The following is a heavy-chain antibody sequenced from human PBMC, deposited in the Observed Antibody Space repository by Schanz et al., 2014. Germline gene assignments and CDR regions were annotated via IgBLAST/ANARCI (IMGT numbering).Heavy chain of an antibody. V-gene: IGHV1-69*04. D-gene: IGHD4-17*01. CDR2: IIPPLRQT. J-gene: IGHJ4*02. CDR1: GATFNSYA. CDR3: ARIIDGDYLY. Sequence: QVRLVQSGAEVKKPGSSVKVSCKSSGATFNSYAFGWVRQAPGQGFEWEGSIIPPLRQTRYAQKFEERVIITADTSTTTVYMDLASLTSDDTAVYFCARIIDGDYLYWGQGTLVTVSS.